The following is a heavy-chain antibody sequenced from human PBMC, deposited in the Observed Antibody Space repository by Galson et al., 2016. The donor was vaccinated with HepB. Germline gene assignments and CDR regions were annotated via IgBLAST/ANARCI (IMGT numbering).Heavy chain of an antibody. J-gene: IGHJ4*02. D-gene: IGHD5-12*01. CDR3: ATEGRLESGNDWRADHREPGDY. Sequence: SVKVSCKASGVSGGTFSSYSISWVRQAPGDGLERMGRIIPIFDTANYAPKFQGRATITADDSTSTAYMELSRLRIEDTAVYFCATEGRLESGNDWRADHREPGDYWVQGTLVTVSS. V-gene: IGHV1-69*13. CDR1: GVSGGTFSSYS. CDR2: IIPIFDTA.